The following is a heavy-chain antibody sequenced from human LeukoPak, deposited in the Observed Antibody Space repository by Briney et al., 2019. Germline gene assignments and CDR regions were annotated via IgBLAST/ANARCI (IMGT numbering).Heavy chain of an antibody. CDR3: ARELKQWLAPYYYYGMDV. CDR1: GYTFTSYD. D-gene: IGHD6-19*01. CDR2: INTNTGNP. V-gene: IGHV7-4-1*02. J-gene: IGHJ6*02. Sequence: ASVKVSCKASGYTFTSYDINWVRQATGQGLEWMGWINTNTGNPTYAQGFTGRSVFSLDTSVSTAYLQISSLKAEDTAVYYCARELKQWLAPYYYYGMDVWGQGTTVTVSS.